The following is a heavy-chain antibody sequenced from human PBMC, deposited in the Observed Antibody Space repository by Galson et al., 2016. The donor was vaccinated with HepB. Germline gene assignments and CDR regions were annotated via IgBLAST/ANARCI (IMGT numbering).Heavy chain of an antibody. CDR2: IYYSGRT. CDR3: ARDDSGGWYGFHYGMDV. D-gene: IGHD6-19*01. Sequence: ETLSLPCTVSGASISGYYLSWIRQPPGMGLEWIGYIYYSGRTNYNPSLKSRVTISVDTSKNQFSLKLSSVTAADPAVYYCARDDSGGWYGFHYGMDVWGQGTTVTVSS. CDR1: GASISGYY. V-gene: IGHV4-59*01. J-gene: IGHJ6*02.